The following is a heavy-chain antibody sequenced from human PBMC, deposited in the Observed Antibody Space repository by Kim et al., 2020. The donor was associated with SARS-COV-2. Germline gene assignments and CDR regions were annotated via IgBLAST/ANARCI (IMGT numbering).Heavy chain of an antibody. Sequence: GGSLRLSCAASGFTFSSYGMHWVRQAPGKGLEWVAVISYDGSNKYYADSVKGRFTISRDNSKNTLYLQMNSLRAEDTAVYYCVKEGSSWLIYWYFDLWGRGTLVTVSS. CDR2: ISYDGSNK. J-gene: IGHJ2*01. CDR1: GFTFSSYG. V-gene: IGHV3-30*18. D-gene: IGHD6-13*01. CDR3: VKEGSSWLIYWYFDL.